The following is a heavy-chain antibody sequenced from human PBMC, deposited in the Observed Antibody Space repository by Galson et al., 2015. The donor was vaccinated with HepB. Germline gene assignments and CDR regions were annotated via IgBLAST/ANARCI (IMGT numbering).Heavy chain of an antibody. CDR3: ASNEGSSYGKLDN. Sequence: SLRLSCAASGITFSNSWMHWVRQAPGKGLMWVSRINSDESTKTYADSVKGRFTISRDNAKNTAYLQMNSLRAEDTAVYYCASNEGSSYGKLDNWGQGTLVTVSS. V-gene: IGHV3-74*01. D-gene: IGHD1-26*01. CDR2: INSDESTK. CDR1: GITFSNSW. J-gene: IGHJ4*02.